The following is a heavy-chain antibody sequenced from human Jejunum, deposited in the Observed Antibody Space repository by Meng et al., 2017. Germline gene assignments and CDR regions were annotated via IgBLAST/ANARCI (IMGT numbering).Heavy chain of an antibody. CDR3: ARVILYSGSYYFDS. D-gene: IGHD1-26*01. CDR1: GDSVSSDNYY. Sequence: QGRRRGPGPRSVRASGTRALARPVSGDSVSSDNYYWSWIRQPPGKGLEWIGYIYYSGSTDHNPSLKSRVTMSVDTSRNQFSLNLSSVTAADTAVYYCARVILYSGSYYFDSWGQGTLVTVSS. J-gene: IGHJ4*02. V-gene: IGHV4-61*01. CDR2: IYYSGST.